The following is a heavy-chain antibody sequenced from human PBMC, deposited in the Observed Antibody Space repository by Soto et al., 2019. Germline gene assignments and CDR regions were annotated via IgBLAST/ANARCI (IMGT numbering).Heavy chain of an antibody. V-gene: IGHV1-46*02. CDR1: GYTFNSYY. J-gene: IGHJ6*03. CDR2: INPSGGST. Sequence: ASVKVSCKASGYTFNSYYMHSARQAPEQGLEWMGIINPSGGSTSYGQKFQGRVTMTRDTSTSTVYMELSSLRSEDTAVYYCARDRLAAAGPFDPEYYYYMDVWGKGTTVTVSS. D-gene: IGHD6-13*01. CDR3: ARDRLAAAGPFDPEYYYYMDV.